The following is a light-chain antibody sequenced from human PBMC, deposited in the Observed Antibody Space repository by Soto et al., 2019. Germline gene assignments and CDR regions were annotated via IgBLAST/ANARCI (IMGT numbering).Light chain of an antibody. CDR1: QSVDTK. CDR3: QQYNNWYT. V-gene: IGKV3-15*01. CDR2: GAS. J-gene: IGKJ2*01. Sequence: ETVMTQSPATLSVSPGERATLSCRASQSVDTKLAWYQHKPGQAPRLLIYGASTRATGIPARFSGSGSGTEFTLTISSLPSEDFAVYFCQQYNNWYTYGQGTKLEIK.